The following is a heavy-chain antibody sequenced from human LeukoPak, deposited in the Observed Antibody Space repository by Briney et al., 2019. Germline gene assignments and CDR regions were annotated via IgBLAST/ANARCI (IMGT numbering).Heavy chain of an antibody. J-gene: IGHJ4*02. D-gene: IGHD1-26*01. CDR3: ARAPGRGATPY. CDR2: ISSSSSYI. CDR1: GFTFSNYA. Sequence: GGSLRLSCAASGFTFSNYAMSWVRQAPGKGLEWVSSISSSSSYIYYADSVKGRFTISRDNAKNSLYLQMNSLRAEDTAVYYCARAPGRGATPYWGQGTLVTVSS. V-gene: IGHV3-21*01.